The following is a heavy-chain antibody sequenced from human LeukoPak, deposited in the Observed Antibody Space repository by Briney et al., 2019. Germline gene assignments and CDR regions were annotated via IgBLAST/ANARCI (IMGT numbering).Heavy chain of an antibody. Sequence: SETLSLTCAVYGGSFSGYYRSWIRQPPGKGLEWIGEINHSGSTNYNPSLKSRVTISVDTSKNQFSLKLSSVTAADTAVYYCARPGYCSGGSCPRWFDPWGQGTLVTVSS. D-gene: IGHD2-15*01. CDR1: GGSFSGYY. CDR3: ARPGYCSGGSCPRWFDP. J-gene: IGHJ5*02. V-gene: IGHV4-34*01. CDR2: INHSGST.